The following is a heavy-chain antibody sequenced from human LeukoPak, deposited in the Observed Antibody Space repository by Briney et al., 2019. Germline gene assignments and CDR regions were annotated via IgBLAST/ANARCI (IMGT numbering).Heavy chain of an antibody. CDR1: GYTFTGYY. D-gene: IGHD3-22*01. CDR2: INPNSGGT. J-gene: IGHJ4*02. CDR3: ARESPTLSDSSGYYFDY. V-gene: IGHV1-2*02. Sequence: ASVKVSCKASGYTFTGYYMHWVRQAPGQGLEWMGWINPNSGGTNYAQKFQGRVTMTRDTSISTAYMELSRLRSDDTAVYYCARESPTLSDSSGYYFDYWGQGTLVTVSS.